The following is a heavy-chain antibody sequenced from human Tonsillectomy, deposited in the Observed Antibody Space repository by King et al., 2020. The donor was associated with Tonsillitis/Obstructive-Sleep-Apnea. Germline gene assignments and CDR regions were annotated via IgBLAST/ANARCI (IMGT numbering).Heavy chain of an antibody. CDR3: TRVRECGMDV. V-gene: IGHV3-33*01. CDR1: GFTFNSYG. CDR2: IWFDGTNK. J-gene: IGHJ6*02. D-gene: IGHD2/OR15-2a*01. Sequence: VQLVESGGGVVQSGRSLRLSCAASGFTFNSYGMHWVRQAPGKGLEWVAVIWFDGTNKYYADSVKGRFTISRDNSKNTLYQQMNSLRAEDTAVYYCTRVRECGMDVWGQGTTVTVSS.